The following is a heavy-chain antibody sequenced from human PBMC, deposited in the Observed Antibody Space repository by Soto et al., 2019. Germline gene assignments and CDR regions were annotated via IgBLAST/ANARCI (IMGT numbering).Heavy chain of an antibody. V-gene: IGHV3-74*01. CDR3: ARDVPG. D-gene: IGHD3-10*02. Sequence: EVQLVESGGGLVQPGGSLRLSCAASGFTFANYWMHWVRQAPGKGLVWVSRIHGDGSRIDYADSVKGRFIISRDNAKNTLYLQMNRLTVDDTAVYYCARDVPGWGQGTLVTVSS. CDR2: IHGDGSRI. CDR1: GFTFANYW. J-gene: IGHJ4*02.